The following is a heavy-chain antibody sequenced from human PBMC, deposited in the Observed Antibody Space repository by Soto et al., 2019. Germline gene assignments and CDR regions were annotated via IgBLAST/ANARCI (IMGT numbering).Heavy chain of an antibody. CDR1: GFTFSSYA. CDR2: ISGSGGST. J-gene: IGHJ6*02. D-gene: IGHD2-2*01. V-gene: IGHV3-23*01. CDR3: AKVEDCSSTSCPPVGYYYGMDV. Sequence: GGSLRLSCAASGFTFSSYAMSWVRQAPGKGLEWVSAISGSGGSTYYADSVKGRFTISRDNSKNTLYLQMNSLRAEDTAVYYCAKVEDCSSTSCPPVGYYYGMDVWGQGTTVTVSS.